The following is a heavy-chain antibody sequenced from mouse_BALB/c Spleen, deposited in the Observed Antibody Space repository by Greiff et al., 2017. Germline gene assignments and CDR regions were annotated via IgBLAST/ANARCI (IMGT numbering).Heavy chain of an antibody. Sequence: VMLVESGPGLVAPSQSLSITCTVSGFSLTSYDISWIRQPPGKGLEWLGVIWTGGGTNYNSAFMSRLSISKDNSKSQVFLKMNSLQTDDTAIYYCVRDGITTMAMDYWGQGTSVTVSS. CDR3: VRDGITTMAMDY. J-gene: IGHJ4*01. V-gene: IGHV2-9-2*01. CDR2: IWTGGGT. CDR1: GFSLTSYD. D-gene: IGHD2-4*01.